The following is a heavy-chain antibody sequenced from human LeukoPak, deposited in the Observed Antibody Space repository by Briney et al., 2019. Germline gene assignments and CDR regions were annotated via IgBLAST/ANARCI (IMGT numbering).Heavy chain of an antibody. CDR3: ARHGRGAAGSDY. Sequence: SETLSLTCTVSGGSISSSSYYWGWIRQPPGEGLEWIGSISYGGSTYYTPSLKSRFTISVDTSKNQFSLKLSSVTAADTAVYYCARHGRGAAGSDYWGQGTLVTVSS. CDR1: GGSISSSSYY. CDR2: ISYGGST. D-gene: IGHD6-13*01. V-gene: IGHV4-39*01. J-gene: IGHJ4*02.